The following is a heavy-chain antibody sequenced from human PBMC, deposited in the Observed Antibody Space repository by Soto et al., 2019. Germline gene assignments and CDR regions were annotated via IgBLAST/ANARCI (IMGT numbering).Heavy chain of an antibody. CDR1: GYPFTTYY. D-gene: IGHD4-17*01. J-gene: IGHJ4*02. CDR3: ATDDYWIFPY. CDR2: IDPRSGGT. Sequence: GASVKVSCKVSGYPFTTYYIHWVRQAPGQGLEWMGWIDPRSGGTVYEQKFQGRVTMTRDTSISTVYMDLSGLTSDDTALYYCATDDYWIFPYWGQGSLVTISS. V-gene: IGHV1-2*02.